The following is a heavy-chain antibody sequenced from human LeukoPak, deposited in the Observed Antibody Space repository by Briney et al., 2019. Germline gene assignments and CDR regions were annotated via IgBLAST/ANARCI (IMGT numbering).Heavy chain of an antibody. J-gene: IGHJ6*03. V-gene: IGHV4-59*01. CDR2: IYYSGST. D-gene: IGHD3-10*01. Sequence: SETLSLTCTVSGGSISSYYWSWIRQPPGKGLEWIGYIYYSGSTNYNPSLKSRVTISVDTSKNQFSLKLSSVTAADTAVYYCARDLTRGYMDVWGKGTTVTVSS. CDR1: GGSISSYY. CDR3: ARDLTRGYMDV.